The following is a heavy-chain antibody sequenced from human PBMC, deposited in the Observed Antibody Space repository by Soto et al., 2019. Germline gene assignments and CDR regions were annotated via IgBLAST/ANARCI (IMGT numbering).Heavy chain of an antibody. CDR1: GFTFSNYG. CDR2: ICGSGGDT. CDR3: AKLDAGSCYSPVDY. J-gene: IGHJ4*02. Sequence: EVQLLESGGGLVQPGGSLRLSCAASGFTFSNYGMSWVRQAPGKGLEWVSVICGSGGDTYYADSVNVRFTISRDNSKNTMYLQMNSLRAEDTAVYYCAKLDAGSCYSPVDYWGQGTLVTVSS. D-gene: IGHD2-15*01. V-gene: IGHV3-23*01.